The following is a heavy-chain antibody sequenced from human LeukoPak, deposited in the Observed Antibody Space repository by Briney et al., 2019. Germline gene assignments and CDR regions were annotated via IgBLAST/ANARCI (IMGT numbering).Heavy chain of an antibody. V-gene: IGHV1-2*02. Sequence: ATVTVSCKASGYTFNVYYMHWVRQAPGQGLEWMGCINPDVGDTNYAQKFQGRVTMTRDTSITTVYLELSRLRSDDTAVYYCANSLGFWSGYLVCHHWGQGTLVTVSS. CDR1: GYTFNVYY. CDR3: ANSLGFWSGYLVCHH. CDR2: INPDVGDT. J-gene: IGHJ5*02. D-gene: IGHD3-3*01.